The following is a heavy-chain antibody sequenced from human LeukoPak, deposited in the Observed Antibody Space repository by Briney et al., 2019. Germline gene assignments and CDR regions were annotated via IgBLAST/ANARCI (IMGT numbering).Heavy chain of an antibody. CDR1: GFTFSSYE. D-gene: IGHD3-3*01. Sequence: PGGSLRLSCAASGFTFSSYEMHWVRQAPGKGLEWVSYISSSGSTIYYADSVKGRFTISRDNSKNTLYLQMNSLRAEDTAVYYCAKGGPFGVLTPYYFDYWGQGTLVTVSS. J-gene: IGHJ4*02. V-gene: IGHV3-48*03. CDR3: AKGGPFGVLTPYYFDY. CDR2: ISSSGSTI.